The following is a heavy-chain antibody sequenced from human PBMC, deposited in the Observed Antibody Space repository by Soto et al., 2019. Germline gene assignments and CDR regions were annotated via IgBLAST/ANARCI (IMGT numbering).Heavy chain of an antibody. J-gene: IGHJ4*02. CDR2: ISGSSSYI. D-gene: IGHD6-19*01. CDR1: GFTFSSYS. Sequence: GGSLRLSCAASGFTFSSYSMNWVRQAPGKGLEWVSSISGSSSYIYYADSVKGRFTVSRDNPTNTLYLQMNSLRAEDTAVYYCAYEGAVAGMGYFDHWGQGTLVTVSS. V-gene: IGHV3-21*04. CDR3: AYEGAVAGMGYFDH.